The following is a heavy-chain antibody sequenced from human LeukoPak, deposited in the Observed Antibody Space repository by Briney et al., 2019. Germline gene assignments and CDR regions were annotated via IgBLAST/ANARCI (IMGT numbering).Heavy chain of an antibody. Sequence: GRSLRLSCAASGFTFSSYAMHWVRQAPGKGLEWVAVISYDGSNKYYADSVKGRFTISGDNSKNTLYLQMNSLRAEDTAVYYCAREVSSGSSSYYYYGMDVWGQGTTVTVSS. J-gene: IGHJ6*02. V-gene: IGHV3-30-3*01. CDR3: AREVSSGSSSYYYYGMDV. D-gene: IGHD6-6*01. CDR2: ISYDGSNK. CDR1: GFTFSSYA.